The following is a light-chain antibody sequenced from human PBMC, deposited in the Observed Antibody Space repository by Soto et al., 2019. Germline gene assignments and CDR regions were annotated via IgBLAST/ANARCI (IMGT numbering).Light chain of an antibody. CDR2: GAS. Sequence: EIVLTQSPGTLSLSPGERATLSCSASQSVSSSYLAWYQQKPGQAPRLLISGASRRATGIPDRFSGAGSGTDFTLTISRLEPEDFALYYCQQHDILPITFGQGTRLQIK. V-gene: IGKV3-20*01. J-gene: IGKJ5*01. CDR3: QQHDILPIT. CDR1: QSVSSSY.